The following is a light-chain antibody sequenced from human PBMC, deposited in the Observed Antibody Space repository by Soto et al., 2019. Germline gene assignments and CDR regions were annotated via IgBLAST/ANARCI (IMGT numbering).Light chain of an antibody. CDR3: LGWT. CDR1: QSISSW. Sequence: DIQMTQSPSTLSASVGDRVTITCRASQSISSWLAWYQQKPGKAPKLLIYKASSLESGVPSRFSGSGSGTEFTLTISSLPPDDFATYYCLGWTFGQGTKVEIK. CDR2: KAS. J-gene: IGKJ1*01. V-gene: IGKV1-5*03.